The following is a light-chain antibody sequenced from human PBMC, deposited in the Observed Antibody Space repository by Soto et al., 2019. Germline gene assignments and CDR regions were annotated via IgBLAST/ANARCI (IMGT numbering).Light chain of an antibody. CDR1: SSDVGGYNY. V-gene: IGLV2-14*01. Sequence: QSVLTQPASVSGSPGQSITISCTGTSSDVGGYNYVSWYQHHPGKAPKLMIYEVTYRPSGVSNRFSGSKSGDTASLTISGLQAEEEADYYCSSYTSSSTLVFGGGTKLTVL. J-gene: IGLJ2*01. CDR2: EVT. CDR3: SSYTSSSTLV.